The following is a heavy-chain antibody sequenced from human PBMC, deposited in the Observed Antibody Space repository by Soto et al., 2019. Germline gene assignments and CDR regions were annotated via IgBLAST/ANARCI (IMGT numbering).Heavy chain of an antibody. Sequence: SQTLSLTCAISGDSVSSNSAAWNGSSQSPSRVLEWLGRTYYRSKWYNDYAVSVKSRITINPDTSKNQFSLQLNSVTPEDTAVYYCARDGYYDFWSGYYTGPYYFDYWGQGTLVTVSS. D-gene: IGHD3-3*01. V-gene: IGHV6-1*01. CDR3: ARDGYYDFWSGYYTGPYYFDY. CDR1: GDSVSSNSAA. CDR2: TYYRSKWYN. J-gene: IGHJ4*02.